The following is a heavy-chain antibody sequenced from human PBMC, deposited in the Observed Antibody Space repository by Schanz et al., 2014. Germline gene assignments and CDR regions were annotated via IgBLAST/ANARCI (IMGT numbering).Heavy chain of an antibody. Sequence: DLVESGGGVVQPGGSLRLSCAASGFTFSDYYMSWIRQAPGKGLEWVSYISGTTTYTNYADSVKGRFTISRDNAKNSLYLQMNSLRAEDTAVYYCAREQIMAAAGLVDYWGHGTLVTVSS. J-gene: IGHJ4*01. V-gene: IGHV3-11*05. D-gene: IGHD6-13*01. CDR3: AREQIMAAAGLVDY. CDR2: ISGTTTYT. CDR1: GFTFSDYY.